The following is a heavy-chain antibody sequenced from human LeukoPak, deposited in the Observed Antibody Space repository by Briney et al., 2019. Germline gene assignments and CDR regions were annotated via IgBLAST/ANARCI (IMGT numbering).Heavy chain of an antibody. CDR1: GFAFSGYW. Sequence: GGSLRLSCAASGFAFSGYWMHWVRQPPGKGLVWVSRITGDGSSTTYADSVRCRFTISRDNAKNTLYLQMISLRAEDTAVYYCARDTGWYFDLWGRGTLVTVSS. D-gene: IGHD4-17*01. CDR2: ITGDGSST. J-gene: IGHJ2*01. V-gene: IGHV3-74*01. CDR3: ARDTGWYFDL.